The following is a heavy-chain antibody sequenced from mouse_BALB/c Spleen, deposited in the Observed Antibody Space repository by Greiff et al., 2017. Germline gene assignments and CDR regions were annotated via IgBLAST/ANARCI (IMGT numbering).Heavy chain of an antibody. CDR1: GYTFTSYV. CDR2: INPYNDGT. CDR3: ARHGSSSWFAY. V-gene: IGHV1-14*01. D-gene: IGHD1-1*01. J-gene: IGHJ3*01. Sequence: EVQRVESGPELVKPGASVKMSCKASGYTFTSYVMHWVKQKPGQGLEWIGYINPYNDGTKYNEKFKGKATLTSDKSSSTAYMELSSLTSEDSAVYYCARHGSSSWFAYWGQGTLVTVSA.